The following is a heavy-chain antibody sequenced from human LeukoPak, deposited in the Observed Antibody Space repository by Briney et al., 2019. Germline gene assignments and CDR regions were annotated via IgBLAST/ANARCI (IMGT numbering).Heavy chain of an antibody. CDR1: GFTFSSYG. V-gene: IGHV3-30*18. J-gene: IGHJ6*02. D-gene: IGHD3-22*01. CDR3: AKEGYCYDSSGYNYYYGMDV. Sequence: GRSLRLSCAASGFTFSSYGMHWVRQAPGKGLEWVAVISYDGSNKYYADSVKGRFTISRDNSKNTLYLQMNSLRAEDTAVYYCAKEGYCYDSSGYNYYYGMDVWGQGTTVTVSS. CDR2: ISYDGSNK.